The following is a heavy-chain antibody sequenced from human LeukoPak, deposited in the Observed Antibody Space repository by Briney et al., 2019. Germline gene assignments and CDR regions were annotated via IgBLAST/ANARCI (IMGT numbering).Heavy chain of an antibody. CDR3: AKAGFGSDGYPTNWFDP. Sequence: GGSLRLSCAASGFTFEDYAMHWVRQAPGKGLEWVSGISWNSASIGYADSVKGRFTISRDNAKKSLYLQMNNLRTEDTALYYCAKAGFGSDGYPTNWFDPWGQGTLVTVSS. CDR1: GFTFEDYA. J-gene: IGHJ5*02. D-gene: IGHD5-24*01. CDR2: ISWNSASI. V-gene: IGHV3-9*01.